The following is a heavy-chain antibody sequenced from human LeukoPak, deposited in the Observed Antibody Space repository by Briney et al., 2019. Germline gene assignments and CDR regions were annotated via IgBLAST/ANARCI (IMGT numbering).Heavy chain of an antibody. V-gene: IGHV1-8*01. J-gene: IGHJ6*02. CDR2: MNPNSGNT. CDR3: ARVRCSGGSCYYYYYGMDV. CDR1: GYTFTSYD. D-gene: IGHD2-15*01. Sequence: ASVKVSCTASGYTFTSYDINWVRQATGQGLEWMGWMNPNSGNTGYAQKFQGRVTMTRNASISTAYMELSSLRSEDTAVYYCARVRCSGGSCYYYYYGMDVWGQGTTVTVSS.